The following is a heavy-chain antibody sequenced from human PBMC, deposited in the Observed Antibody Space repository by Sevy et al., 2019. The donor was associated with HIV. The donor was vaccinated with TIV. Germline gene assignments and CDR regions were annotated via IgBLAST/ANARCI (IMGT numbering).Heavy chain of an antibody. CDR3: AKGVDSTPGRMDV. D-gene: IGHD2-2*01. Sequence: GGSLRLSCAASGFTFDSYAMNWVRQAPGKGLEWVSAISGSALTTYYAGSVKGRFTISRDNVKNTLYLQMNSLRAEDTAIYYCAKGVDSTPGRMDVWGQGTTVTVSS. V-gene: IGHV3-23*01. CDR2: ISGSALTT. J-gene: IGHJ6*02. CDR1: GFTFDSYA.